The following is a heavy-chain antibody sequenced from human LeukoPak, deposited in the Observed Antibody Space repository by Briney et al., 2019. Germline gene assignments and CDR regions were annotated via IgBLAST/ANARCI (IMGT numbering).Heavy chain of an antibody. J-gene: IGHJ6*03. Sequence: ASVKVSCKASGGTFSSYAISWVRQAPGQGLEWMGGIIPIFGTANYAQKFQGRVTITTDESTSTAYMELSSLRSEDTAVYYCARDDSSIRTGYYYYMDVWGKGTTVTVSS. V-gene: IGHV1-69*05. CDR3: ARDDSSIRTGYYYYMDV. CDR2: IIPIFGTA. CDR1: GGTFSSYA. D-gene: IGHD3-22*01.